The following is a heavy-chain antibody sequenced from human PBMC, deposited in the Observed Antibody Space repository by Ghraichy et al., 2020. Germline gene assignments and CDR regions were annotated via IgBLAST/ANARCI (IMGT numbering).Heavy chain of an antibody. Sequence: GALNISCAASGFTLSNYWMHWVRQAPGKGLVWVSRIKSDGSSTTYADSVKGRFTIPRDNAKNTLYLQMNSLRAEDTAVYYCAREYCSGGRCFFGTGGSHFDYWGQGTLVTVSS. J-gene: IGHJ4*02. V-gene: IGHV3-74*01. D-gene: IGHD2-15*01. CDR3: AREYCSGGRCFFGTGGSHFDY. CDR2: IKSDGSST. CDR1: GFTLSNYW.